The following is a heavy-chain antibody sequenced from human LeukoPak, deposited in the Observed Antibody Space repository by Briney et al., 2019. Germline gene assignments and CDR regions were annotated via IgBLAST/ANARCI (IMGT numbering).Heavy chain of an antibody. CDR2: ISNDGSKK. J-gene: IGHJ3*02. D-gene: IGHD2-2*01. CDR1: GFTFSSYG. Sequence: PGGSLRLSCAASGFTFSSYGMHWVRQAPGKGLEWVAVISNDGSKKYYADSVKGRFTISRDNSKNTLYLQMNRLRAEDTAVYYCAKGWSSTSWRDAFDICCQGTRATVTS. CDR3: AKGWSSTSWRDAFDI. V-gene: IGHV3-30*18.